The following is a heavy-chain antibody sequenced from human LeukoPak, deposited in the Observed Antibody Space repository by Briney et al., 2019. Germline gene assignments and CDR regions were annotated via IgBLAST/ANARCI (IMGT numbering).Heavy chain of an antibody. CDR2: IWYDGNNK. D-gene: IGHD3-22*01. V-gene: IGHV3-33*08. CDR3: AREVYDTSGYYYGPTDY. Sequence: GGSLRLSCAASGFTFSSYAMSWVRQAPGKGLEWVAVIWYDGNNKFYADSVKGRFTISRDNSKNTLYLQMNSLRAEDTAVYYCAREVYDTSGYYYGPTDYWGQGTLVTVSS. CDR1: GFTFSSYA. J-gene: IGHJ4*02.